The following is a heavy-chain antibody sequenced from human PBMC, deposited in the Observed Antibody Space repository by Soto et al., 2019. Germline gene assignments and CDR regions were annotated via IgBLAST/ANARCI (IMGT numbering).Heavy chain of an antibody. CDR2: IWFDGSNK. CDR3: ARDRGYSGYDSPLYYYGMDV. CDR1: GFTFSSYG. D-gene: IGHD5-12*01. J-gene: IGHJ6*02. Sequence: QVQLVESGGGVVQPGRSLRLSCAASGFTFSSYGMHWVRQAPGKGLEWVAVIWFDGSNKWYADSVKGRFTISRDNSKNTLYLQINSLRAEDTAVYSCARDRGYSGYDSPLYYYGMDVWGQGTTGTVSS. V-gene: IGHV3-33*01.